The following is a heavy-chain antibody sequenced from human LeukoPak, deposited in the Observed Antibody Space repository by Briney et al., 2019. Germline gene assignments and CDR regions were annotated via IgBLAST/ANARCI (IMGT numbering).Heavy chain of an antibody. CDR1: GGSISTNSYY. CDR3: ARRSSGWSHPPYFDY. V-gene: IGHV4-39*01. D-gene: IGHD6-19*01. J-gene: IGHJ4*02. CDR2: IYYSGST. Sequence: SETLSLTCTVSGGSISTNSYYWTWIRQPPEKGLEWIGSIYYSGSTYYNPSLESRVTISVDTSKNQFSLKLSSATAADTAVYYCARRSSGWSHPPYFDYWGQGTLVTVSP.